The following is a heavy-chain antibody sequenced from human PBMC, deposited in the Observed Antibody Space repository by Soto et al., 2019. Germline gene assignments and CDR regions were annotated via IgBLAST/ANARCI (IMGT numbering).Heavy chain of an antibody. Sequence: HSQTLSLTCAISGDSVSSNSAGWNWVRQTPSRGLEWLGRTYYKSKWFNNYAVSVKSRITINPDTSQNQFSLHLDSVTPEDTAVYFCARGSWDDVSGHYYMDVWGKGTTVNVSS. CDR2: TYYKSKWFN. CDR1: GDSVSSNSAG. D-gene: IGHD5-12*01. V-gene: IGHV6-1*01. CDR3: ARGSWDDVSGHYYMDV. J-gene: IGHJ6*03.